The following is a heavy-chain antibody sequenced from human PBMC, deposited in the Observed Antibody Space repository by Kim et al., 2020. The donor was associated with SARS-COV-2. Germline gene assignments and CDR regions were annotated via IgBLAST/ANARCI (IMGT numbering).Heavy chain of an antibody. CDR1: GFTFSAYW. D-gene: IGHD2-15*01. CDR2: INRDGSEK. J-gene: IGHJ4*02. Sequence: GGSLRLSCVASGFTFSAYWMNWVRQAPGKGLEWVANINRDGSEKYYVDSVKGRFTVSRDNAKNSLYLQINSLRAEDTAIYYCAGDHTIVLPVSDYWGQGTLVTVSS. CDR3: AGDHTIVLPVSDY. V-gene: IGHV3-7*01.